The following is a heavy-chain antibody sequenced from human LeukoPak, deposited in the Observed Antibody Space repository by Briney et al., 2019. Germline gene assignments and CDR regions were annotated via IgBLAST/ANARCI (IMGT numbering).Heavy chain of an antibody. Sequence: GRSLRLSCAASGFTFSSYGMHWVRQAPGKGLEWVAVISYDGSNKYYADSVKGRFTISRDNSKNTLYLQMNSLRAEDTAVYYCAKEVWGDTMVRGERNWFDPWGQGTLVTVSS. CDR1: GFTFSSYG. CDR3: AKEVWGDTMVRGERNWFDP. CDR2: ISYDGSNK. V-gene: IGHV3-30*18. D-gene: IGHD3-10*01. J-gene: IGHJ5*02.